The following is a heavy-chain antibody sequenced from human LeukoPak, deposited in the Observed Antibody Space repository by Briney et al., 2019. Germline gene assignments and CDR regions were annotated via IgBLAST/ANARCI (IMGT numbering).Heavy chain of an antibody. CDR1: GGSFSGYY. V-gene: IGHV4-34*01. Sequence: SETLSLTCAVYGGSFSGYYWSWIRQPPGKGLEWIGEINHSGSTNYNPSLKSRVTISVDTSKNQFSLKLSSVTAADTAVYYCERRYSGYDYDYWGQGTLVTVSS. CDR3: ERRYSGYDYDY. D-gene: IGHD5-12*01. J-gene: IGHJ4*02. CDR2: INHSGST.